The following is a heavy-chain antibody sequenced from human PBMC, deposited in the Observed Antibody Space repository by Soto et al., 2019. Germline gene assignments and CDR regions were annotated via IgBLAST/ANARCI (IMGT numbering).Heavy chain of an antibody. CDR1: GGTFSSYA. CDR2: IIPIFGTA. V-gene: IGHV1-69*13. CDR3: ASSMIAQHSHDALDI. J-gene: IGHJ3*02. D-gene: IGHD3-22*01. Sequence: SVKVSCKASGGTFSSYAISWVRQAPGQGLEWMGGIIPIFGTANYAQKFQGRVTITADESTSTAYMELSSLRSEDTAVYYCASSMIAQHSHDALDIWGQGTMVTVSS.